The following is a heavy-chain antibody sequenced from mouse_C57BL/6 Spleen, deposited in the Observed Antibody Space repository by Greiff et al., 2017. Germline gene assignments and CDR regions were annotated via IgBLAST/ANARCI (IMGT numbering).Heavy chain of an antibody. CDR3: TSANYYGSSYGYFDY. V-gene: IGHV5-9-1*02. CDR2: ISSGGDYI. J-gene: IGHJ2*01. Sequence: EVQRVESGEGLVKPGGSLKLSCAASGFTFSSYAMSWVRQTPEKRLEWVAYISSGGDYIYYADTVKGRFTISRDNARNTLYLQMSSLKSEDTAMYYCTSANYYGSSYGYFDYWGQGTTLTVSS. CDR1: GFTFSSYA. D-gene: IGHD1-1*01.